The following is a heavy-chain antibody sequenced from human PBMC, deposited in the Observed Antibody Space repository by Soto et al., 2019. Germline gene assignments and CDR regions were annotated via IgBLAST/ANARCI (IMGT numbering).Heavy chain of an antibody. CDR1: GGTFSSYA. V-gene: IGHV1-69*12. CDR3: ARAVPYNSGWYLYYFDY. J-gene: IGHJ4*02. CDR2: IITIFGTA. Sequence: QVQLVQSGAEVKKPGSSVKVSCKASGGTFSSYAISWVRQAPGQGLEWLGGIITIFGTANYAQKFQGRVTITAEESTSTAYVELSSLRSEDTGVYYCARAVPYNSGWYLYYFDYWGQGTLVTVSS. D-gene: IGHD6-19*01.